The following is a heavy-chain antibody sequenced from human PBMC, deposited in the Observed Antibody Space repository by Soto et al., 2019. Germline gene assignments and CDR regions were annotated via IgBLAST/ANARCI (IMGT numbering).Heavy chain of an antibody. J-gene: IGHJ6*02. V-gene: IGHV4-34*01. CDR1: GGSFSGYY. D-gene: IGHD3-3*01. Sequence: SETLSLTCAVYGGSFSGYYWSWIRQPPGKGLEWIGEINHSGSTNYNPSLKSRVTISVGTSKNQFSLKLSSVTAADTAVYYCARARGAVWSGYYTENYYYYYYGMDVWGQGTTVTVS. CDR3: ARARGAVWSGYYTENYYYYYYGMDV. CDR2: INHSGST.